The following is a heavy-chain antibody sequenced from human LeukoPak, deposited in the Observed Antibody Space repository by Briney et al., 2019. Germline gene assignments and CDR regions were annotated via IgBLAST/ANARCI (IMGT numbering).Heavy chain of an antibody. CDR3: AKEVAIAARPWLVDYFDY. J-gene: IGHJ4*02. D-gene: IGHD6-6*01. CDR1: GFTFSSYA. V-gene: IGHV3-23*01. Sequence: PGGSLRLSCAASGFTFSSYAMSWVRQAPGKGLEWVSAISGSGGSTYYADSVKGRFTISRDNSKNTLYLQMNSLRAEDTAVYYCAKEVAIAARPWLVDYFDYWGQGTLVTVSS. CDR2: ISGSGGST.